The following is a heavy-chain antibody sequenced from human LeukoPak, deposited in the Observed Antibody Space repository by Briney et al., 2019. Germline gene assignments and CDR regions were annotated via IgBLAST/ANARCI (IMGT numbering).Heavy chain of an antibody. CDR2: IQYDAGNR. V-gene: IGHV3-30*02. CDR3: AKSFTGSYLDYFDY. Sequence: GGSLRLSCAASGFTFSSFGMHWVRQAPGKGLKWVAFIQYDAGNRQYADSVKGRFTISRDNSKTTLYLQMNSLTAEDTAVYYCAKSFTGSYLDYFDYWGQGTLVTVSS. J-gene: IGHJ4*02. CDR1: GFTFSSFG. D-gene: IGHD1-26*01.